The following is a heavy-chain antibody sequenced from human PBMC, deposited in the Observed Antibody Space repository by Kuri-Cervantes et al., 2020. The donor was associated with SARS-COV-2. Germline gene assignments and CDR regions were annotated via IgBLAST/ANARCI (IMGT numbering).Heavy chain of an antibody. J-gene: IGHJ2*01. D-gene: IGHD1-14*01. CDR2: ISWNSGSI. V-gene: IGHV3-9*03. CDR1: GFTFDDYA. CDR3: AKGPSEYRNAHYWYFDL. Sequence: SLKISCAASGFTFDDYAMHWVRQAPGKGLEWVSGISWNSGSIGYADSVKGRFTISRDNAKNSLYLQMNSLRAEDMALYYCAKGPSEYRNAHYWYFDLWGRGTLVTVSS.